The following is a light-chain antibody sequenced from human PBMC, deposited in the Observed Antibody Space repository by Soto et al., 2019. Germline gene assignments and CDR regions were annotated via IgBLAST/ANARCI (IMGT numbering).Light chain of an antibody. J-gene: IGKJ5*01. V-gene: IGKV3-11*01. Sequence: EILLTQSPATLSLSPGERATLSCRASQSVSSYLAWYQQKPGQAPRILIYDASNRATGIPARFSGSGSGTDFTLTISSLEPEDFAVYYCQQYATSPITFGQGTRLEIK. CDR3: QQYATSPIT. CDR1: QSVSSY. CDR2: DAS.